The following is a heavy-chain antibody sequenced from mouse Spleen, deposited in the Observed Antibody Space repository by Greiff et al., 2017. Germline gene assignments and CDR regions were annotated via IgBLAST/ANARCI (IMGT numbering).Heavy chain of an antibody. D-gene: IGHD2-2*01. Sequence: VKLQESGPELVKPGASVKISCKASGYAFSSSWMNWVKQRPGKGLEWIGRIYPGDGDTNYNGKFKGKATLTADKSSSTAYMQLSSLTSEDSAVYFCARGFGYPAWFAYWGQGTLVTVSA. CDR3: ARGFGYPAWFAY. J-gene: IGHJ3*01. V-gene: IGHV1-82*01. CDR2: IYPGDGDT. CDR1: GYAFSSSW.